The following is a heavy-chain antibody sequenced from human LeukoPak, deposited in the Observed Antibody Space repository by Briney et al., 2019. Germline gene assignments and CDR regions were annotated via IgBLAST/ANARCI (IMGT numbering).Heavy chain of an antibody. D-gene: IGHD1-1*01. Sequence: SETLSLTCTVSGGSISSYYWSWIRQPPGKGLEWIGYFSYSGSTNYNPSLKSRVTISVDTSKNQFSLKLSSVTAADTAVYYCARDGIGRYFDIWGQGTTVTVSS. V-gene: IGHV4-59*12. J-gene: IGHJ3*02. CDR1: GGSISSYY. CDR2: FSYSGST. CDR3: ARDGIGRYFDI.